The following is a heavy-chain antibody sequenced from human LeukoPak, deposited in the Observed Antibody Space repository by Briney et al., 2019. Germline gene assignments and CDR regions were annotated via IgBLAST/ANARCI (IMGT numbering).Heavy chain of an antibody. CDR2: ISGSGGST. J-gene: IGHJ4*02. D-gene: IGHD2-15*01. Sequence: GGSLGLSCAASGFTFSSYAMSWVRQAPGKGLEWVSAISGSGGSTYYADSVKGRFTISRDNSKNTLYLQMNSLRAEDTAVYYCAKTCSGGSCYFDYWGQGTLVTVSS. CDR1: GFTFSSYA. CDR3: AKTCSGGSCYFDY. V-gene: IGHV3-23*01.